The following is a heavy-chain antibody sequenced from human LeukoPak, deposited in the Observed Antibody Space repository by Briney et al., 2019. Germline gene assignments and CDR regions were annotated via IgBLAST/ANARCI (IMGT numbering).Heavy chain of an antibody. J-gene: IGHJ4*02. Sequence: GGSLRLSCAASGFTFTSYWMHWVRQAPGKGLVWVSRINSDGSSTSYADLVKGRFTISRDNAKNTLYLQMNSLRVEDTAVYDCARDAVTMDYWGQGTLVTVSS. CDR3: ARDAVTMDY. V-gene: IGHV3-74*01. D-gene: IGHD4-17*01. CDR1: GFTFTSYW. CDR2: INSDGSST.